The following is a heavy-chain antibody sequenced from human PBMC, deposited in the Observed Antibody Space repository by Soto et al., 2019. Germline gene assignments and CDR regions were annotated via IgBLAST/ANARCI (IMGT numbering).Heavy chain of an antibody. Sequence: PGGSLRLSCAASGLTFRNYGMNWVRQAPGKGLEWVSYIGIGSSTKYYADSVKGRFTISRDNAKNSLYLQMNSLRAEDTAVYYCARDQLYYNDISGRPLNAFDVWGQGTMVTVS. CDR1: GLTFRNYG. V-gene: IGHV3-48*01. D-gene: IGHD3-22*01. J-gene: IGHJ3*01. CDR3: ARDQLYYNDISGRPLNAFDV. CDR2: IGIGSSTK.